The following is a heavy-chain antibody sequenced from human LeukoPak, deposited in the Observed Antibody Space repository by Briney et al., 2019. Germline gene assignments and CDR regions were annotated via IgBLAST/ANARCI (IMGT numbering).Heavy chain of an antibody. D-gene: IGHD5-24*01. CDR2: ISSSRSMI. Sequence: GGSLRLSCAASGFTFSSYGMSWVRQAPGKGLEWVSHISSSRSMIYYADSVKGRFTISRDNAKNSLYLQMNSLRAEDTAVYYCATRPSGLMATTTKYFDYWGQGTLVTVSS. V-gene: IGHV3-48*01. J-gene: IGHJ4*02. CDR3: ATRPSGLMATTTKYFDY. CDR1: GFTFSSYG.